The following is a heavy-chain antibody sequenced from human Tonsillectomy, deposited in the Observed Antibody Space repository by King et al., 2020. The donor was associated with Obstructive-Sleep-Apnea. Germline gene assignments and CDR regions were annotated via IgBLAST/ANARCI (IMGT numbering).Heavy chain of an antibody. CDR2: IHSDGST. Sequence: EVQLVESGGGLVQPGGSLRLSCAASGFTVSSNYMSWVRQAPGKGLEWVSVIHSDGSTYYADSVKGRFTISRDNSKNTLYLQMNSLRVEDTAVYYCARVWQQWKSEFDYWGQGTLVTVSS. CDR1: GFTVSSNY. CDR3: ARVWQQWKSEFDY. D-gene: IGHD6-19*01. J-gene: IGHJ4*02. V-gene: IGHV3-66*01.